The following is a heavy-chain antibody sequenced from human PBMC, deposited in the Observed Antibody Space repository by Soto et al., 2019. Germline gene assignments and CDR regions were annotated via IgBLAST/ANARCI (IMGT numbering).Heavy chain of an antibody. CDR1: AGSISSYY. D-gene: IGHD4-17*01. CDR3: ARRYGDCFDP. J-gene: IGHJ5*02. V-gene: IGHV4-59*08. Sequence: SETLSLTCTVSAGSISSYYWSWIRQPPGKGLEWIGYIYYSGSTNYNPSLKSRVTISVDTSKNQFSLKLSFVTAADTAVYYCARRYGDCFDPWGQGTLVTVSS. CDR2: IYYSGST.